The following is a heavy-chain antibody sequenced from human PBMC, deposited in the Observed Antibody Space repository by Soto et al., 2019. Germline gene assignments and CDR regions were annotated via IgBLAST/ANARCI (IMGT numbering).Heavy chain of an antibody. V-gene: IGHV2-5*02. D-gene: IGHD3-22*01. J-gene: IGHJ4*02. CDR2: IYWGDDK. Sequence: QITLKESGPTLVKPTQTLTLTCTFSGFSLSTSGVGVGWIRQPPGKALEWLALIYWGDDKRYSPSLKSRLTITKYTSKNRVVLTMTNMDPGDTATYYCAHSDGYYDSSGYYEERYYFDYWGQGTLVTVSS. CDR1: GFSLSTSGVG. CDR3: AHSDGYYDSSGYYEERYYFDY.